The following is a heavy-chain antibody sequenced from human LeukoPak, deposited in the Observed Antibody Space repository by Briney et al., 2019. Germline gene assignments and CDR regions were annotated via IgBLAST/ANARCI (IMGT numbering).Heavy chain of an antibody. D-gene: IGHD6-6*01. V-gene: IGHV3-74*01. J-gene: IGHJ4*02. Sequence: PGGSPRLSCAASGFTFSSYWMHWVRQVPGKGLLWVSRINSDGSSTSYADSVKGRFTISRDNAKNTLYLQMNSLRAEDTAVYYCARVQPEYSSKGYYFDYWGQGTLVTVSS. CDR3: ARVQPEYSSKGYYFDY. CDR1: GFTFSSYW. CDR2: INSDGSST.